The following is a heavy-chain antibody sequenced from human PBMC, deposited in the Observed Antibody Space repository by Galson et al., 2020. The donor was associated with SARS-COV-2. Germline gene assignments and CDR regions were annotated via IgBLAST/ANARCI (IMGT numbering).Heavy chain of an antibody. J-gene: IGHJ4*02. Sequence: GGSLRLSCAASGFTFSTYAMSWVRQAPGKGVEWVSTISGSGGSTYYADSVKGRFTISRDNSKNTLYLQTNSLRAGDTAVYYCAKALYDILTGYRDWGQGTLVTVSS. V-gene: IGHV3-23*01. CDR2: ISGSGGST. CDR3: AKALYDILTGYRD. CDR1: GFTFSTYA. D-gene: IGHD3-9*01.